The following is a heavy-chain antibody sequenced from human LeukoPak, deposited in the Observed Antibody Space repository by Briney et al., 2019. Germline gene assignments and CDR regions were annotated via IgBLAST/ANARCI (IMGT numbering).Heavy chain of an antibody. Sequence: GGSLRLSCAASGLTFSSHWMHWVRQAPGKGLVWVSRITNDGSSTTYADSVKGRFTISRDNSENTLSLQMNSLRVEDTAVYYCIAAPGPKWYFHYWGQGALVTVSS. D-gene: IGHD6-13*01. CDR1: GLTFSSHW. CDR3: IAAPGPKWYFHY. V-gene: IGHV3-74*01. J-gene: IGHJ4*02. CDR2: ITNDGSST.